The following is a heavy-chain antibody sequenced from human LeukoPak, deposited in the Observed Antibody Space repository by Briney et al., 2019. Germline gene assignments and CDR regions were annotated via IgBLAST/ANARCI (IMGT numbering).Heavy chain of an antibody. CDR3: ARDVRYGDYAYYFDC. CDR2: IYYSGST. V-gene: IGHV4-59*12. CDR1: GGAISSSY. D-gene: IGHD4-17*01. Sequence: SETLSLTCTVSGGAISSSYWSWIRQPPGKGLEWIGYIYYSGSTNYNPSLKSRVTISVDTSKSQFSLKLSSVTAADTAVYYCARDVRYGDYAYYFDCWGQGTLVTVSS. J-gene: IGHJ4*02.